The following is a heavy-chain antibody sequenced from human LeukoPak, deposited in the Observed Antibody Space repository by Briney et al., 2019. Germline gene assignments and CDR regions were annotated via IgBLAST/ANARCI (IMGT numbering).Heavy chain of an antibody. Sequence: GGSLRLSCAASGFTFSSYSMNWVRQAPGKGLEWVSYISSSSSTIYYADSVKGRFTISRDNAKNSLYLQMNSLRAEDTAVYYCAKDETIVVVPAAMFDPWGQGTLVTVSS. D-gene: IGHD2-2*01. CDR3: AKDETIVVVPAAMFDP. V-gene: IGHV3-48*04. J-gene: IGHJ5*02. CDR2: ISSSSSTI. CDR1: GFTFSSYS.